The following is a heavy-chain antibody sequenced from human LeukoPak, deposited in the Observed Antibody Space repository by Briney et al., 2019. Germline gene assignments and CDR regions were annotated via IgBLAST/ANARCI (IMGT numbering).Heavy chain of an antibody. CDR3: ARTYCGGDCYSSRGWFDT. CDR2: IIPIFGTA. J-gene: IGHJ5*02. CDR1: GGTFSNYT. V-gene: IGHV1-69*06. D-gene: IGHD2-21*02. Sequence: SVKVSCKASGGTFSNYTISWVRQAPGQGLEWMGGIIPIFGTANYAQKFQGKVTITADKSTSTAYMELSSLRSEDTAVYYCARTYCGGDCYSSRGWFDTWGQGTLVTVSS.